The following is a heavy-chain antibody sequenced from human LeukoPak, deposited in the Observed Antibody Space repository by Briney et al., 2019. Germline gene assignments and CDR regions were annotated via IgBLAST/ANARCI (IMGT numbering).Heavy chain of an antibody. V-gene: IGHV4-34*01. CDR2: INHSGST. CDR3: ASAGTWAFDI. D-gene: IGHD6-13*01. CDR1: GGSFSGYY. J-gene: IGHJ3*02. Sequence: SETLSLTCAVYGGSFSGYYWSWIRQPPGKGLEWIGEINHSGSTNYNPSLKSRVTISVDTSKNQFSLKLSSVTAADTAVYYCASAGTWAFDIWGQGTMVTVSS.